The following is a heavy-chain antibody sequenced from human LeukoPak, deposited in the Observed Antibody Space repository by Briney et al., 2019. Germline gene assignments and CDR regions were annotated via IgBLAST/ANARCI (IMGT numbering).Heavy chain of an antibody. D-gene: IGHD5-12*01. Sequence: SGGSLRLSCAGSGFAFESFTMTWVRQAPGKGLEWVSLISDTGRDINYADSVRGRFTISRDNTENSLFLQMDSLRVEDTAIYYCAKGLFSAYDKYLDSWGQGTLVTVSS. CDR2: ISDTGRDI. J-gene: IGHJ4*02. CDR1: GFAFESFT. CDR3: AKGLFSAYDKYLDS. V-gene: IGHV3-21*04.